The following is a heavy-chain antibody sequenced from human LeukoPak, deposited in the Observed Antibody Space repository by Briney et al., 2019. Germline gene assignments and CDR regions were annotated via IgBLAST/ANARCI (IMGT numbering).Heavy chain of an antibody. CDR2: INSDGSST. J-gene: IGHJ5*02. V-gene: IGHV3-74*01. D-gene: IGHD2-2*01. Sequence: PGGSLRLSCAASGFTFSSYWMHWVRQAPGKGLVWVSRINSDGSSTSYADSVKGRFTISRDNAKNTLYLQMNSLRAEDKAVYYCARELGYRSSTSCYNWFDPWGQGTLVTVSS. CDR3: ARELGYRSSTSCYNWFDP. CDR1: GFTFSSYW.